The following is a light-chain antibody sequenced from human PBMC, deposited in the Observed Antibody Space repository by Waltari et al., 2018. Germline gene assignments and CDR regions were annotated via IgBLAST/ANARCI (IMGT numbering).Light chain of an antibody. V-gene: IGKV1-39*01. CDR1: QYISTS. J-gene: IGKJ1*01. Sequence: DIQLTQSPSSLSTSVGDRVTISCRASQYISTSLNWYQQKPGKPPKVLIYAASTLKSGVPSRFSGSGSGTDFTLTISSLEFEDFATYFCQQSYNAPPWTFGQGTKVEIK. CDR2: AAS. CDR3: QQSYNAPPWT.